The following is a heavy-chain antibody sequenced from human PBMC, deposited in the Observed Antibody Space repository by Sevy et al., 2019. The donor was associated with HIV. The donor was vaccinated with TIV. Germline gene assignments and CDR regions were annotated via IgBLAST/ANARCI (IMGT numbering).Heavy chain of an antibody. D-gene: IGHD2-8*02. J-gene: IGHJ6*02. CDR1: GFPFSSYA. V-gene: IGHV3-23*01. Sequence: GGSLRLSCAASGFPFSSYAMSWVRQAPGRGLEWVSTLIGGGRRTFYADSVTARLIISRDNSRNTLYLQMNSLRAEDSAIYYGAKRRVQSGLSGGGANYGMDVCGRGTTVTVSS. CDR3: AKRRVQSGLSGGGANYGMDV. CDR2: LIGGGRRT.